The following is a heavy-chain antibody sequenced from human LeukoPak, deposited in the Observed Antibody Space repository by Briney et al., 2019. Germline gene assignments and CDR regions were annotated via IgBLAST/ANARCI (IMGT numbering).Heavy chain of an antibody. CDR2: INPNGGGT. J-gene: IGHJ4*02. V-gene: IGHV1-2*02. D-gene: IGHD6-19*01. CDR3: AREAVAGTTNFDY. CDR1: GYTFTGYY. Sequence: ASVKVSCKASGYTFTGYYMHWVRRAPGQGLEWMGWINPNGGGTNYAQKFQGRVTMTRDTSISTAYMELSRLRSDDTAVYYCAREAVAGTTNFDYWGQGTLVTVSS.